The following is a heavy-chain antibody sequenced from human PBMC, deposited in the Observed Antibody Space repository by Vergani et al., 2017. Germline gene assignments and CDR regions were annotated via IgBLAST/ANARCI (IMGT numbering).Heavy chain of an antibody. CDR2: IYHSGST. D-gene: IGHD3-22*01. CDR1: GGSISSSNW. J-gene: IGHJ4*02. Sequence: QVQLQESGPGLVKPPGTLSLTCAVSGGSISSSNWWSWVRQPPGKGLEWIGEIYHSGSTNYNPSLKSRVTISVDKSKNQFSLKLSSVTAADTAVYYCARATYYYDSSGYYAFDYWGQGTLVTVSS. CDR3: ARATYYYDSSGYYAFDY. V-gene: IGHV4-4*03.